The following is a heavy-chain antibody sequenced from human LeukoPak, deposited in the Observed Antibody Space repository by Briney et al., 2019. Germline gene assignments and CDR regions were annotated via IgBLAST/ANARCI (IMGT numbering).Heavy chain of an antibody. CDR3: ARDYFSDYVFDF. Sequence: GASVKVSCKASGYTFTSYGISWVRQAPGQGLEWMGFTSADNGHTNYVQKFQGRFTMTTDTSTNTAYMELRSLRFDDTAMYYCARDYFSDYVFDFWGQGTLITVSS. D-gene: IGHD3-10*02. CDR2: TSADNGHT. CDR1: GYTFTSYG. J-gene: IGHJ4*02. V-gene: IGHV1-18*01.